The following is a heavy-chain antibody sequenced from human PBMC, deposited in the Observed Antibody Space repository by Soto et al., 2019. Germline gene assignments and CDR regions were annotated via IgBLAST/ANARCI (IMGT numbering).Heavy chain of an antibody. Sequence: EVQLLESGGGLVQPGGSLRLSCAASGFTFDSYAMSWVRQAPGKGLEWVSTVSGSGGSTYYADSVKGRFTISRDNSKNPRYGQMNSLRAEDTAVYSCAKGAGGGYFDHWGQGTLVTVSS. V-gene: IGHV3-23*01. CDR1: GFTFDSYA. CDR3: AKGAGGGYFDH. CDR2: VSGSGGST. D-gene: IGHD3-16*01. J-gene: IGHJ4*02.